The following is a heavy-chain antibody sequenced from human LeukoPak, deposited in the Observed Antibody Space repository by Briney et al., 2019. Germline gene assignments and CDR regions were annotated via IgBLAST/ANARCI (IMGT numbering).Heavy chain of an antibody. V-gene: IGHV1-46*01. CDR3: ARANGGGLDY. CDR2: IHPTDGST. Sequence: ASVKVSCKTSGYTFSTYYMHWVRQAPRQGLEWLGIIHPTDGSTSYTQKIQGSVTMTRDTATGTVYLELSSLRSEDTAVYWCARANGGGLDYWGQGTLITVSS. J-gene: IGHJ4*02. D-gene: IGHD3-10*01. CDR1: GYTFSTYY.